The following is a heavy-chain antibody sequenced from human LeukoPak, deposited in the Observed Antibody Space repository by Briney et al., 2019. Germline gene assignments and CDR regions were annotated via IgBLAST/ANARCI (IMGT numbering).Heavy chain of an antibody. D-gene: IGHD6-13*01. V-gene: IGHV3-23*01. Sequence: GGSLRLSCAASGFTFSSYAMSWVRQAPGKGLEWVSAISGSGGSTYYADSVKGRFTISRDNSKNTLYLQMNSLRAEDTAVYYCARELMYSSSWNPYYYYGMDVWGQGTTVTVSS. CDR2: ISGSGGST. J-gene: IGHJ6*02. CDR1: GFTFSSYA. CDR3: ARELMYSSSWNPYYYYGMDV.